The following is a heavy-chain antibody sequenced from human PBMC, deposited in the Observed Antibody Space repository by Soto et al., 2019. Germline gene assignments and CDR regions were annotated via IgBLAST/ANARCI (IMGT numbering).Heavy chain of an antibody. CDR3: ARHGPNSLSSLNWFDP. J-gene: IGHJ5*02. D-gene: IGHD2-21*01. CDR2: IYYSGST. Sequence: SETLSLTCTVSGGSISSGGYYWSWIRQHPGKGLEWIGYIYYSGSTYYNPSLKSRVTISVDTSKSQFSLNLNSVTAADTAIYYCARHGPNSLSSLNWFDPWGQGALVTVSS. V-gene: IGHV4-31*03. CDR1: GGSISSGGYY.